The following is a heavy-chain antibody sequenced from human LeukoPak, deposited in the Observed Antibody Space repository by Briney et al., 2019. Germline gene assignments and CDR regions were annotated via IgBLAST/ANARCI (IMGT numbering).Heavy chain of an antibody. CDR2: ISAYNGNT. CDR1: GYTFTSYG. Sequence: ASVKVSCKASGYTFTSYGISWVRQAPGQGLEWMGWISAYNGNTNYAQKLQGRVTMTTDTSTSTAYMELRSLRSDDTAVYYCASDGDSRGWYTGSYFDYWGQGTLVTVSS. V-gene: IGHV1-18*01. J-gene: IGHJ4*02. D-gene: IGHD6-19*01. CDR3: ASDGDSRGWYTGSYFDY.